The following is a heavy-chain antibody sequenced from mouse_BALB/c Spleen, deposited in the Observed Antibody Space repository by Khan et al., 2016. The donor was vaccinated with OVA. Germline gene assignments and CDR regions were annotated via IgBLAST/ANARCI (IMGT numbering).Heavy chain of an antibody. CDR3: ARAFYNGAWFAY. Sequence: QVQLKESGPGLVAPSQTLSITCTVSGFSISNYGVHWVRQPPGKGLEWLGVIWAGGSTNHNSALMSRLSISKDNSKNQVFLKMNSLQTDDTAMYYWARAFYNGAWFAYWGQGTLVTVSA. J-gene: IGHJ3*01. CDR1: GFSISNYG. CDR2: IWAGGST. V-gene: IGHV2-9*02. D-gene: IGHD1-3*01.